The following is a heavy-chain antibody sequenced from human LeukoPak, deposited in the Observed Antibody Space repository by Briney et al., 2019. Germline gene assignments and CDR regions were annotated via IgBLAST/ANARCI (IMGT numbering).Heavy chain of an antibody. V-gene: IGHV1-46*01. D-gene: IGHD3-9*01. J-gene: IGHJ6*03. CDR2: INPSGGST. Sequence: ASVKVSCKASGYTFTSYYMHWVRQAPGQGLEWMGIINPSGGSTSYAQKFQGRVTMTRDMSTSTVYMELSSLRSEDTAVYYCARANYDILTGDDYYYYYMDVWGKGTTVTISS. CDR3: ARANYDILTGDDYYYYYMDV. CDR1: GYTFTSYY.